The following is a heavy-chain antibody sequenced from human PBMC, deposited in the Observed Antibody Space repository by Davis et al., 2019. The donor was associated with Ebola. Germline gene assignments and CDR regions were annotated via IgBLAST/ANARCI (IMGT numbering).Heavy chain of an antibody. CDR2: ISGSGGST. CDR3: AKDSGRFDP. CDR1: GFTFSDYY. J-gene: IGHJ5*02. Sequence: GESLKISCAASGFTFSDYYMSWIRQAPGKGLEWVSAISGSGGSTYYADSVKGRFTISRDNSKNTLYLQMNSLRAEDTAVYYCAKDSGRFDPWGQGTLVTVSS. V-gene: IGHV3-23*01.